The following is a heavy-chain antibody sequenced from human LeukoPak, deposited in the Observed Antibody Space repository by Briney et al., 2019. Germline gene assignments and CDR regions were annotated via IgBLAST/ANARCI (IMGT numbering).Heavy chain of an antibody. Sequence: SETLSLTCAVYGRSFSGYYWSWIRQPPGKGLEWIGEINHSGSTNYNPSLKSRVTISVDTSKNQFSLKLSSVTAADTAVYYCARDRYYDFWSGYYRGSWFDPWGQGTLVTVSS. D-gene: IGHD3-3*01. CDR3: ARDRYYDFWSGYYRGSWFDP. CDR1: GRSFSGYY. CDR2: INHSGST. V-gene: IGHV4-34*01. J-gene: IGHJ5*02.